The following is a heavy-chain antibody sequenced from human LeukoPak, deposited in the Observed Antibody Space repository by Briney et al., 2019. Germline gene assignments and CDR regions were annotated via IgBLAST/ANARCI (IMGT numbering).Heavy chain of an antibody. CDR3: ARVGGYDYVWGSYRFDY. J-gene: IGHJ4*02. V-gene: IGHV1-2*02. D-gene: IGHD3-16*02. CDR2: INPNSGGT. Sequence: ASVKVSCKASGYTLTGYYMHWVRQAPGQGLEWMGWINPNSGGTNYAQKFQGRVTMTRDTSISTAYMELSRLRSDDTAVYYCARVGGYDYVWGSYRFDYWGQGTLVTVSS. CDR1: GYTLTGYY.